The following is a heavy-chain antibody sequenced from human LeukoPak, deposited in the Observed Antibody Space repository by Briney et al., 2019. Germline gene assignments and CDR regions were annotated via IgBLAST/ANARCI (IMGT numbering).Heavy chain of an antibody. J-gene: IGHJ5*02. Sequence: GGSLRLSCAASGFTCSSYWMSWVRQAPGKGLEWVANIKQEGSEKYYVDSVKGRFTLSRDNAKNSLYLQVNSLRAEDTAVYYCARDGRWFDPWGQGTLVTVSS. CDR2: IKQEGSEK. V-gene: IGHV3-7*01. CDR3: ARDGRWFDP. CDR1: GFTCSSYW.